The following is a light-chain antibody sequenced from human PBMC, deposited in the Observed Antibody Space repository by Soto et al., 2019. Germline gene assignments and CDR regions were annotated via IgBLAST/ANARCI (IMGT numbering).Light chain of an antibody. J-gene: IGKJ2*01. V-gene: IGKV3-20*01. CDR3: QQFDSSLYT. Sequence: EIVLTQSPGTLSLSPGERATLSCRASQSFSSSYLAWYQQKPGQAPRLLIYATSSRATGIPDRFSGSGSGTDFTLTISRLEPEDFPVYYCQQFDSSLYTFGQGTKVEIK. CDR2: ATS. CDR1: QSFSSSY.